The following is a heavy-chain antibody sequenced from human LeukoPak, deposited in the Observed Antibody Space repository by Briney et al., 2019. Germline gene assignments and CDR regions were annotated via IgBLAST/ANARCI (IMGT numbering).Heavy chain of an antibody. CDR1: GGSISSGGYS. Sequence: SQTLSLTCAVSGGSISSGGYSWSWIRQPPGKGLEWIGYIYHSGSTYYNPSLKSRVTISVDTSKNQFSLKLSSVTAADTAVYYCAREGLASMVRGVIGYWGQGTLVTVSS. CDR2: IYHSGST. J-gene: IGHJ4*02. D-gene: IGHD3-10*01. V-gene: IGHV4-30-2*01. CDR3: AREGLASMVRGVIGY.